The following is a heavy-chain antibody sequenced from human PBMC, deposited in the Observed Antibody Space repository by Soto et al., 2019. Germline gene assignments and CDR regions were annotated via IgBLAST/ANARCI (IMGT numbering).Heavy chain of an antibody. V-gene: IGHV4-39*01. CDR3: ATHPPYGPLDH. CDR2: IYYSENT. D-gene: IGHD4-17*01. J-gene: IGHJ4*02. Sequence: QLQLQESGPGLVKPSETLSLTCTVSGGSISSSSNHWGWIRQPPGKGLEWIGNIYYSENTYYNPSLKSRFTISLDTSKNQFSLRLTSVTAADTAVYYCATHPPYGPLDHWGQGTLVTVSS. CDR1: GGSISSSSNH.